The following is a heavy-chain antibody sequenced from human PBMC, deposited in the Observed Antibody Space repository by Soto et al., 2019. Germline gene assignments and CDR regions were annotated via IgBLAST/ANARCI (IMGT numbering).Heavy chain of an antibody. Sequence: EVRLVASGGGLVQPGGSLRLSCAASGVTVGNNYMSWVRQAPGKGLEWVSVTYSGGETRYADSVKGRFTMSRDSTKNTVYLQMDSLRAEDTAVYFCARNVPVTALGYWGQGSLVTVS. CDR3: ARNVPVTALGY. D-gene: IGHD4-17*01. CDR1: GVTVGNNY. V-gene: IGHV3-66*01. J-gene: IGHJ4*02. CDR2: TYSGGET.